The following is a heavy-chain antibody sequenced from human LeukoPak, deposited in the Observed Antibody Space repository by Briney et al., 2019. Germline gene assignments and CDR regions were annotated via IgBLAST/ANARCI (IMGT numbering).Heavy chain of an antibody. D-gene: IGHD3-10*01. J-gene: IGHJ6*02. CDR1: GVSIRSGGYY. CDR2: SYYSGST. Sequence: SETLSLTCSVSGVSIRSGGYYWSWIRQHPGKGLEWIGYSYYSGSTYYNPSLKTRVIISLDTSKNQFSLKMSSVTAADTAVYHCARDAEYYYGSGSYSSGIDVWGQGTTVTVSS. CDR3: ARDAEYYYGSGSYSSGIDV. V-gene: IGHV4-31*03.